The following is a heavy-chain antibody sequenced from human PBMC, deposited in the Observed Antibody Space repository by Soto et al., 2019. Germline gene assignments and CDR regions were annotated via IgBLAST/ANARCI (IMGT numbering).Heavy chain of an antibody. J-gene: IGHJ6*02. CDR2: IYYSGST. CDR3: ARALVVPAARHYYYGMDG. V-gene: IGHV4-31*03. CDR1: GGSISSGGYY. Sequence: QVQLQESGPGLVKPSQTLSLTCTVSGGSISSGGYYWSWIRQDPVKGLEWIGYIYYSGSTYYNPSIRCRVTISVDTSKNQFSLKLSYVNAADTAVYYCARALVVPAARHYYYGMDGWGQGTTVTVSS. D-gene: IGHD2-2*01.